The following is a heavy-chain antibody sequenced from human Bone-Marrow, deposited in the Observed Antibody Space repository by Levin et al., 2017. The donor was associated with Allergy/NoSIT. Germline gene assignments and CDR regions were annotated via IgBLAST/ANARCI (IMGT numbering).Heavy chain of an antibody. CDR3: ARDATRGGDFDF. J-gene: IGHJ4*02. CDR2: VNEDGSEK. V-gene: IGHV3-7*01. Sequence: ETLSLTCAASGFTFNKFWMTWVRQTPGKGLEWVANVNEDGSEKFYVDSAKGRFTISRDNAEKSLYLQMNSLRVEDTAIYYCARDATRGGDFDFWGQGTPVTVSS. D-gene: IGHD2-2*01. CDR1: GFTFNKFW.